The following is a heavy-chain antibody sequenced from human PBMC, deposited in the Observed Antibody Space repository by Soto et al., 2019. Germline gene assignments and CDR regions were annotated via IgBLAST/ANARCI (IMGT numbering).Heavy chain of an antibody. CDR2: VTYNGDNT. CDR3: ARYIKGPTVFYFDF. D-gene: IGHD5-18*01. V-gene: IGHV3-23*01. Sequence: LRLSCAASGFTFSSYAMTCVRQAPGKGLEWVSVVTYNGDNTYYADSVKGRFTISRDNSKDTVDLQMNSLTAEDTAVYYCARYIKGPTVFYFDFWGPGVLVTVSS. J-gene: IGHJ4*02. CDR1: GFTFSSYA.